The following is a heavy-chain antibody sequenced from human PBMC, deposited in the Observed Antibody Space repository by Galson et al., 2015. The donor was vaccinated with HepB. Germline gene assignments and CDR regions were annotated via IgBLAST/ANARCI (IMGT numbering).Heavy chain of an antibody. D-gene: IGHD1-26*01. CDR1: GFTFSSYG. J-gene: IGHJ6*02. CDR2: ISYDGSNK. V-gene: IGHV3-30*18. CDR3: AKLRLVGATTDFDV. Sequence: SLRLSCAASGFTFSSYGMHWVRQAPGKGLEWVAVISYDGSNKYYADSVKGRFTISRDNSKNTLYLQMNSLRAEDTAVYYCAKLRLVGATTDFDVWGQGTTVTVSS.